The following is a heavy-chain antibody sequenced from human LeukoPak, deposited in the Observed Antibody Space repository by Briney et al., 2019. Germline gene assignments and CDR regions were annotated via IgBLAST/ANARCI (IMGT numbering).Heavy chain of an antibody. J-gene: IGHJ4*02. CDR1: AFTFSNYA. CDR2: ISGRGGSA. CDR3: AKVLGCCYFDY. Sequence: GGSLSLSCAAYAFTFSNYAMGWVRPAPGNGLEWVSDISGRGGSAYYADSVRGRFTTSRDNSKNTLDLQKNSLRAEDTGVYYCAKVLGCCYFDYWGQGTLVTVSS. V-gene: IGHV3-23*01. D-gene: IGHD2-8*01.